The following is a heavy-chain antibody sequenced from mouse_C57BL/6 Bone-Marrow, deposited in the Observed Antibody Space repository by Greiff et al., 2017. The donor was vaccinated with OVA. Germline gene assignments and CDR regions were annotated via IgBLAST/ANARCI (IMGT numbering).Heavy chain of an antibody. CDR3: ARERNGNLYYFDY. J-gene: IGHJ2*01. Sequence: EVMLVESGGGLVKPGGSLKLSCAASGFTFSSYAMSWVRQTPEKRLEWVATISDGGSYTYYPDNVKGRFTISRDNAKNNLYLQMSHLKSEDTSMYYCARERNGNLYYFDYWGQGTTLTVSS. CDR2: ISDGGSYT. D-gene: IGHD2-1*01. CDR1: GFTFSSYA. V-gene: IGHV5-4*01.